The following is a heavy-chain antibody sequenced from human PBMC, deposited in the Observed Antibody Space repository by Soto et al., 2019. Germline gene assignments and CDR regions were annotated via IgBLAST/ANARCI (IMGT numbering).Heavy chain of an antibody. CDR3: STGDGSSGWYRGY. CDR1: GFTFTNAW. Sequence: GGSLRLSCAASGFTFTNAWMSWVRQAPGKGLEWVGRIKSKTDGGTTDYAAPVKGRFTISRDDSKNTLYLQMSSLKTEDTAVYYCSTGDGSSGWYRGYWGQGTLVTVSS. D-gene: IGHD6-19*01. J-gene: IGHJ4*02. V-gene: IGHV3-15*01. CDR2: IKSKTDGGTT.